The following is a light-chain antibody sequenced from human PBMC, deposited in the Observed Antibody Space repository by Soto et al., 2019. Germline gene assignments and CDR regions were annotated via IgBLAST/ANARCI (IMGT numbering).Light chain of an antibody. CDR2: GSS. Sequence: VLTRFPGPLSLSPVSRATLSCSASQTLSSRHLAWYQQKPGQAPRLLIYGSSSRATDIPARFSGSGSGTDFTLTINSLEPEDFAVYYCQQRRNWPSITFGQGTRLEIK. CDR3: QQRRNWPSIT. V-gene: IGKV3D-20*02. J-gene: IGKJ5*01. CDR1: QTLSSRH.